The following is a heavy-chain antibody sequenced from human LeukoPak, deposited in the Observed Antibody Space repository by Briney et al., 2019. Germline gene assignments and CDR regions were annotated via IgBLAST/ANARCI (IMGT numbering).Heavy chain of an antibody. CDR3: ARGDFSGSYFDY. CDR2: INHSGST. CDR1: GGSFSGYY. V-gene: IGHV4-34*01. D-gene: IGHD1-26*01. J-gene: IGHJ4*02. Sequence: SETLSLTCAVYGGSFSGYYWSWIRQPPGKGLEWIGEINHSGSTNYNPSLKSRVTISVDTSKNQFSLKLSSVTAAGTAVYYCARGDFSGSYFDYWGQGTLVTVSS.